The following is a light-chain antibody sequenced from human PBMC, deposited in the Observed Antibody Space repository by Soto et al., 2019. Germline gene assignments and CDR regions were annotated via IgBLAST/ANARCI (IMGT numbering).Light chain of an antibody. CDR1: FSDVGGYDY. J-gene: IGLJ1*01. V-gene: IGLV2-14*01. Sequence: QSVLTQPASVSGSPGQSIAISCTGTFSDVGGYDYVSWYQQHPDKAPKLMIYEVTKRPSGVSNRFSGSKSGNTASLTISGLQPEDEADYYCSSHTSGSTRVFGSGTKVPV. CDR2: EVT. CDR3: SSHTSGSTRV.